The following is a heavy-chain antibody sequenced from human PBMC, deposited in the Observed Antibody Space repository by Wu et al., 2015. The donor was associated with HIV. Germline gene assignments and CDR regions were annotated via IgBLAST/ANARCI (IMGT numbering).Heavy chain of an antibody. Sequence: QVQLVQSGAEVKKPGSSVKVSCTASGGTFNSDVITWMRQAPGQGLEWMGGIMPVIGTAHYAQKFQGRVTITADEVTKTGYMEMTSLRSDDTAVYYCVRDGGGIDGDEYWGQGTQVSRLL. CDR2: IMPVIGTA. V-gene: IGHV1-69*12. CDR1: GGTFNSDV. CDR3: VRDGGGIDGDEY. D-gene: IGHD3-16*01. J-gene: IGHJ4*02.